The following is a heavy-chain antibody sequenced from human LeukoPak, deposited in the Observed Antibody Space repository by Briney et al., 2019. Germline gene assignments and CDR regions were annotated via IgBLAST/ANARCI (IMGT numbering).Heavy chain of an antibody. J-gene: IGHJ4*02. Sequence: GGSLRLSCAASGFTFSSYSMNWVRQAPGKGLEWVSSISSSSSYIYYADSVKGRFTISRDNAKNSLYLQMNSLRAEDTAAYHCAKGRNEDGDAALNYWGQGTLVTVSS. CDR2: ISSSSSYI. V-gene: IGHV3-21*04. D-gene: IGHD4-17*01. CDR3: AKGRNEDGDAALNY. CDR1: GFTFSSYS.